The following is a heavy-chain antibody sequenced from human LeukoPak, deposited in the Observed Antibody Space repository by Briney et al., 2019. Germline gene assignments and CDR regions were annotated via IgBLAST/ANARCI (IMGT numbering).Heavy chain of an antibody. V-gene: IGHV4-59*01. CDR2: IYYSGST. D-gene: IGHD6-6*01. J-gene: IGHJ3*02. CDR3: ARDHGSSSTDAFDI. Sequence: SETLSLTCTVSGGSISSYYWSWLRQPPGKGLEWIGYIYYSGSTNYNPSLKSRVTISVDTSKNQFSLKLSSVTAADTAVYYCARDHGSSSTDAFDIWGQGTMVTVSS. CDR1: GGSISSYY.